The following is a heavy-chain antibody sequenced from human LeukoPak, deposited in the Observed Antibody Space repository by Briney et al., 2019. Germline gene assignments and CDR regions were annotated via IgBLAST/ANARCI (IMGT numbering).Heavy chain of an antibody. CDR3: AREGVPGATAHHYDY. V-gene: IGHV3-7*01. Sequence: GGSLRLSCAVTGFTFDTYWMSWVRQVPGKGLEWVANINQDGSAKYYVDSVKDRFTISRDNAKNSLYLQMNSLRAEDTGVYYCAREGVPGATAHHYDYWRQGSLVTVSS. D-gene: IGHD1-26*01. CDR1: GFTFDTYW. CDR2: INQDGSAK. J-gene: IGHJ4*02.